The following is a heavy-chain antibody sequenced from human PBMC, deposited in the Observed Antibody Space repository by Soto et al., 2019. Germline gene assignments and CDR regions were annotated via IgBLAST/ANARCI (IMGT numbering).Heavy chain of an antibody. V-gene: IGHV3-64D*06. CDR2: VSRKGNNI. CDR1: GFTISSYD. D-gene: IGHD1-26*01. CDR3: VKEEIVVVGGFDH. Sequence: GGSLRLSCSASGFTISSYDMHWVRQAPGKGLEYVSGVSRKGNNIYYADSVKGRFTISRDTFKDTLFLQMTSLRAEDTAVYYCVKEEIVVVGGFDHWGQGTLVTVSS. J-gene: IGHJ4*02.